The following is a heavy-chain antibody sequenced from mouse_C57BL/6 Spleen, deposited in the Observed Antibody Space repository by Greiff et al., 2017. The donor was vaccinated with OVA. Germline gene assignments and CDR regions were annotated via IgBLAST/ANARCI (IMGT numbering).Heavy chain of an antibody. CDR3: ARKDYCGSSSYAMDY. J-gene: IGHJ4*01. D-gene: IGHD1-1*01. CDR2: IWSGGST. CDR1: GFSLTSYG. Sequence: QVHVKQSGPGLVQPSQSLSITCTVSGFSLTSYGVHWVRQSPGKGLEWLGVIWSGGSTDDNAAFISRLSISKDNTKSQVFFIMNSLQADDTAIYYCARKDYCGSSSYAMDYWGQGTSVTVSS. V-gene: IGHV2-2*01.